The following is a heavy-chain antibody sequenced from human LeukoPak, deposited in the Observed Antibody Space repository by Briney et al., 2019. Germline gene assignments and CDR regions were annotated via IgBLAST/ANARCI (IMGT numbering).Heavy chain of an antibody. CDR1: GSTFSSHT. CDR2: ISSTSSVI. D-gene: IGHD2-2*01. Sequence: PGGSLRLSCAASGSTFSSHTMNWVRQAPGKGLEWVPYISSTSSVIYYADSVKGRFTISRDNAKNSLYLQMNSLRAEDTAVYYCARNLPAADYWGQGTLVTVSS. V-gene: IGHV3-48*04. CDR3: ARNLPAADY. J-gene: IGHJ4*02.